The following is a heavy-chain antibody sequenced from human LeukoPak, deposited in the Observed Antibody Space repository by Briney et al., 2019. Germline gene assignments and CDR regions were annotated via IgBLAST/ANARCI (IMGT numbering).Heavy chain of an antibody. CDR3: ASLIVWFGDLIFPPA. Sequence: SETLSLTCAVYGESCSGYYWSWIRQPPGKGLEWIGEINHSGSTHYNPSLKSRVTISVDTSKNQFSLKLSSVTAADTAVYYCASLIVWFGDLIFPPAWGQGTLVTVSS. J-gene: IGHJ4*02. CDR2: INHSGST. CDR1: GESCSGYY. D-gene: IGHD3-10*01. V-gene: IGHV4-34*01.